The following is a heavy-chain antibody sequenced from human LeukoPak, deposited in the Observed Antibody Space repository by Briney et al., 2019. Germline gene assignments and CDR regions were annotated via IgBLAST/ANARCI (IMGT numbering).Heavy chain of an antibody. CDR3: ARIPISSGWYLRPQTVGEDY. Sequence: GESLKISCKGSGYSFTSYWISWVRQMPGKGLEWMGRIDPSDSYTNYSPSFQGHVTISADKSISTAYLQWSSLKASDTAMYYCARIPISSGWYLRPQTVGEDYWGQGTLVTVSS. D-gene: IGHD6-19*01. J-gene: IGHJ4*02. CDR2: IDPSDSYT. CDR1: GYSFTSYW. V-gene: IGHV5-10-1*01.